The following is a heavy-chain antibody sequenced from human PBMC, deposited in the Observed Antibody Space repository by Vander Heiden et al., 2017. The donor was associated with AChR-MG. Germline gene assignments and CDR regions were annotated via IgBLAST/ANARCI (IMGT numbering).Heavy chain of an antibody. J-gene: IGHJ5*02. CDR1: ELTVSSNY. Sequence: EEQLVAPAGGLIQPGGSLGRSCAASELTVSSNYMGWVRQAPGKGLEWVSVIYSGGSTYYADSVKGRFTISRDNSKNTLYLQMNSLRAEDTAVYYCAREVDYGGNSGWFDPWGQGTLVTVSS. V-gene: IGHV3-53*01. CDR2: IYSGGST. CDR3: AREVDYGGNSGWFDP. D-gene: IGHD4-17*01.